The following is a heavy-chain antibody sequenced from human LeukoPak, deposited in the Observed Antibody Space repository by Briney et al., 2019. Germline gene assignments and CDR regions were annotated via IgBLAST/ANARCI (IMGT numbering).Heavy chain of an antibody. CDR1: GFTVSSNS. CDR2: ISGSGGST. CDR3: ARRPYYYDSLDYWGLDY. V-gene: IGHV3-23*01. J-gene: IGHJ4*02. D-gene: IGHD3-22*01. Sequence: GGSLRLSCTVSGFTVSSNSMSWVRQAPGKGLEWVSAISGSGGSTYYADSVKGRFTISRDNSKNTLYLQMNSLRAEDTAVYYCARRPYYYDSLDYWGLDYWGQGTLVTVSS.